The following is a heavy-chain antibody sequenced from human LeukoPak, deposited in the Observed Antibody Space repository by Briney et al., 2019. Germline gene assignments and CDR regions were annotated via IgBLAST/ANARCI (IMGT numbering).Heavy chain of an antibody. CDR2: ISGSGGST. CDR1: GFTFSSDA. V-gene: IGHV3-23*01. Sequence: QPGGSLRLSCAASGFTFSSDAMSWVRQAPGKGLEWGSAISGSGGSTYYADSVKGRFTISRDNSKNTLYLQMNSLRAEDKAVYYCAKDWAQWELRSPIDYWGQGTLVTVSS. D-gene: IGHD1-26*01. CDR3: AKDWAQWELRSPIDY. J-gene: IGHJ4*02.